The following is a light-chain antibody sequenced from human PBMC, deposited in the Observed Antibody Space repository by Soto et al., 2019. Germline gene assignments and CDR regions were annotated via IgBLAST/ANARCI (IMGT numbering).Light chain of an antibody. CDR2: GAS. CDR1: QSVSSSY. V-gene: IGKV3-20*01. CDR3: QQYGSSPWT. J-gene: IGKJ1*01. Sequence: EIVLTQSPGTLSLSPGERATLSCRASQSVSSSYLAWYQQKPGRAPRLLIYGASSRATGIPDRFSGSGSETDFTLTISRLEPEEFAVYYCQQYGSSPWTFGQGTKVEIK.